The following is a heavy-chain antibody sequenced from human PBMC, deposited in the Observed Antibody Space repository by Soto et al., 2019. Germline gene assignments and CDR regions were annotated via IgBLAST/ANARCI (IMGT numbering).Heavy chain of an antibody. V-gene: IGHV3-9*02. Sequence: GGSLRLSCVASGFPSNDYAMHWVRQAPGKGLEWVSGIYWDSNRIDYADPVRGRFTTSRENAKNSLYLEMNSLRVEDTALYYCIKEPISGGLDYWCQGTLVTVSS. CDR2: IYWDSNRI. D-gene: IGHD3-10*01. CDR3: IKEPISGGLDY. CDR1: GFPSNDYA. J-gene: IGHJ4*02.